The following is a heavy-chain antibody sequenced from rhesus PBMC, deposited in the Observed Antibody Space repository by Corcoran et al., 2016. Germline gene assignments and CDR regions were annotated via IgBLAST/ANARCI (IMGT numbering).Heavy chain of an antibody. CDR2: IYGRSTST. J-gene: IGHJ1*01. V-gene: IGHV4S10*01. CDR1: GGSISDSYR. CDR3: ATEYFEF. Sequence: QVQLQESGPGVVKPSETLSLTCAVSGGSISDSYRWSWIRQPPGKGLEWIGYIYGRSTSTNYNPSLKSRVTISKDTSKNQFSLKLSSVTAADTAVYYCATEYFEFWGQGALVTVSS.